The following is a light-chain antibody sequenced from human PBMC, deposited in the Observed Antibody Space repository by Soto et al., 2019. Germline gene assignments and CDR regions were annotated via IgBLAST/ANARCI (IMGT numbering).Light chain of an antibody. CDR1: GSDVGAYRY. J-gene: IGLJ1*01. Sequence: QSALTQPASVSGSPGQSITISCTGTGSDVGAYRYVSWYQQHPGQAPKLIIYDVSNRPSGVSDRFSGSKSGNTASLTISGLQSEDEADYYCDSYTSSSSYASGTGTKVTVL. V-gene: IGLV2-14*01. CDR2: DVS. CDR3: DSYTSSSSYA.